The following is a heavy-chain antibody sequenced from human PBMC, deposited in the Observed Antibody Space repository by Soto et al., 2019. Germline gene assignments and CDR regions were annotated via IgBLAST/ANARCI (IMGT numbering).Heavy chain of an antibody. CDR3: ARDQRWDYDFWSGYPLDV. Sequence: PGGSLRLSCAASGFTFSSYAMSWVRQAPGKGLEWVSVISGDGGSTYYADSVKGRFTISRDNSKNTLYLQMNSLRAEDTAVYYCARDQRWDYDFWSGYPLDVWGQGTTVTVSS. J-gene: IGHJ6*02. CDR2: ISGDGGST. D-gene: IGHD3-3*01. CDR1: GFTFSSYA. V-gene: IGHV3-23*01.